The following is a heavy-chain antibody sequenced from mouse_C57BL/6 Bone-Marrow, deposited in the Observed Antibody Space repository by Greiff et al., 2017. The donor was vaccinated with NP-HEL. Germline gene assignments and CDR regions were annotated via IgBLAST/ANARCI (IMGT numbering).Heavy chain of an antibody. CDR3: ARGRRYALGY. Sequence: QVHVKQSGAELVRPGTSVKMSCKASGYTFTNYWIGWAKQRPGHGLEWIGDIYPGGGYTYYNEKFKGQATMTADKSSSTAYMQISSLTSEDSAICDGARGRRYALGYWGQGTSVTVSS. V-gene: IGHV1-63*01. J-gene: IGHJ4*01. CDR1: GYTFTNYW. CDR2: IYPGGGYT.